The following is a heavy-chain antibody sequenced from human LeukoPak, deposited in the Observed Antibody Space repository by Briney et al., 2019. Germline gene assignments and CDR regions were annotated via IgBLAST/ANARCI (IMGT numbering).Heavy chain of an antibody. CDR1: GFTFSTYA. J-gene: IGHJ4*02. D-gene: IGHD3/OR15-3a*01. Sequence: GGSLRLSCAASGFTFSTYAMSWVRQAPGKGLEWVSAISGSGSKTYYADSVKGRFSISRDNSKNTLHLQMNSLRAEDTAVYYCAKDHTIWSGAYYFDYWGQGTLVTVSS. CDR3: AKDHTIWSGAYYFDY. CDR2: ISGSGSKT. V-gene: IGHV3-23*01.